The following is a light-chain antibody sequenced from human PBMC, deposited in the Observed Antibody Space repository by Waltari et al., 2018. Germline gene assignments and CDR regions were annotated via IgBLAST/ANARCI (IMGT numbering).Light chain of an antibody. V-gene: IGKV3-20*01. CDR1: QSVSSGD. CDR2: RAS. CDR3: QQYGSSPLT. Sequence: EIVLTQSPGTLSLSPGERATLSCRASQSVSSGDLAWYQQKPGQAPRLLIYRASSKATGIPDRFSCSGSGTELTLTISRLEPDDFAVYYCQQYGSSPLTFGGGTKVEIK. J-gene: IGKJ4*01.